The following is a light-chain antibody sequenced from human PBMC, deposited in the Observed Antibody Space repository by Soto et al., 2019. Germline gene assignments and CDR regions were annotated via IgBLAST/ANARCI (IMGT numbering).Light chain of an antibody. J-gene: IGKJ1*01. Sequence: EIVMPQSPATLCVSPGESATLSCRASQSISSSKLAWYQQNPGQAPRLLIYGASSRATGIPDRFSGSGSGTDFTLTISRLEPEDFAVYCCEQRSNWPRTFGQGTKVDI. CDR2: GAS. V-gene: IGKV3D-20*02. CDR1: QSISSSK. CDR3: EQRSNWPRT.